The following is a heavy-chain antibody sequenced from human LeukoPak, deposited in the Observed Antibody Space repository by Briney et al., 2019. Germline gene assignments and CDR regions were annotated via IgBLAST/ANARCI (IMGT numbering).Heavy chain of an antibody. CDR2: IYYSGCT. CDR3: ARGALKYYFES. CDR1: GGSISSSY. Sequence: SETLSLTCTVSGGSISSSYWSWIRQPPGKGLEWIGFIYYSGCTNYNPSLKSRIIISVDTSKTQFSLKVSSVTAADTAVYYCARGALKYYFESWGQGTLVTVSS. V-gene: IGHV4-59*01. J-gene: IGHJ4*02.